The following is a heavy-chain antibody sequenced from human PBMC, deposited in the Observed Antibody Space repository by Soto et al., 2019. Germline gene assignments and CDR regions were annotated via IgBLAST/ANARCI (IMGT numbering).Heavy chain of an antibody. J-gene: IGHJ4*02. CDR2: VYHTGRT. CDR1: GGSFKSGSYS. CDR3: ARDFAYFDS. V-gene: IGHV4-61*01. D-gene: IGHD3-3*01. Sequence: QVQLQESGPGLVKPSETLSLTCTVSGGSFKSGSYSWSWIRQPPGTGLEWIGYVYHTGRTSYNPALKSRVSIPMDTSKNQFSLNMDSVTAADTAVYFCARDFAYFDSWGQGTLVTVSS.